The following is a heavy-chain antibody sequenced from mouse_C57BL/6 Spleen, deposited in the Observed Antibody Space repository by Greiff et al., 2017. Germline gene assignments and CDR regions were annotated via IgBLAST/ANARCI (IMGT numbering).Heavy chain of an antibody. CDR3: SDGYYNAMDY. J-gene: IGHJ4*01. Sequence: EVQLQESGAELVRPGASVKLSCTASGFNIKDDYMHWVKQRPEQGLEWIGWIDPENGDTEYAPKFQGKATITADTSSNTAYLQLSSLPSEDTAVYYSSDGYYNAMDYWGQGTSVTVSS. CDR1: GFNIKDDY. CDR2: IDPENGDT. V-gene: IGHV14-4*01. D-gene: IGHD2-3*01.